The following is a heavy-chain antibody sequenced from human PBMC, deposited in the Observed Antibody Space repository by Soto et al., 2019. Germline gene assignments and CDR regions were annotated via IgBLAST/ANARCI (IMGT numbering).Heavy chain of an antibody. D-gene: IGHD3-3*01. V-gene: IGHV3-21*01. CDR1: GFTFSSYS. J-gene: IGHJ4*02. CDR2: ISSSSSYI. Sequence: GGSLRLSCAASGFTFSSYSMNWVRQAPGKGLEWVSSISSSSSYIYYADSVKGRFTISRDNAKNSLYLQMNSLRAEDTAVYYCARDGAGYDFWSGYYFDYWGQGTLVTVSS. CDR3: ARDGAGYDFWSGYYFDY.